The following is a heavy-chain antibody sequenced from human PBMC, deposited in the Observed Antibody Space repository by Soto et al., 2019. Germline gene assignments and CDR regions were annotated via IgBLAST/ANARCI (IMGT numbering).Heavy chain of an antibody. Sequence: QVQLVQSGAEVKKPGSSVKVSCKASGGTFSSYAISWVRQAPGQGLEWMGGIIPIFGTANYAQKFQGRVTITADESTSTAYMELSSLRSEDTAVYYCVGSAFSNSYDSSANQRSFDYWGQGTLVTVSS. CDR2: IIPIFGTA. J-gene: IGHJ4*02. CDR3: VGSAFSNSYDSSANQRSFDY. CDR1: GGTFSSYA. D-gene: IGHD3-22*01. V-gene: IGHV1-69*01.